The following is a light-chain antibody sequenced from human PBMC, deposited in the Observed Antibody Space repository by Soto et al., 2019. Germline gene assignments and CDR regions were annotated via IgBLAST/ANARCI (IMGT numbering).Light chain of an antibody. J-gene: IGKJ2*01. Sequence: EIVLTQSPGTLSLSPGERATLSCRASEFLSSSYLVWYQQKPGQAHRLLIYAASRRATGIPDRFSGSGSATEYTLTIKTLEPEDFAVYYCQQQGTFGQGTKLEIK. CDR3: QQQGT. V-gene: IGKV3-20*01. CDR2: AAS. CDR1: EFLSSSY.